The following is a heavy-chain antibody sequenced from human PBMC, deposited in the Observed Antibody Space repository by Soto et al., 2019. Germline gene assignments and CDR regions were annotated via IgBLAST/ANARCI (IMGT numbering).Heavy chain of an antibody. J-gene: IGHJ4*02. CDR2: IGGSGGGT. CDR1: GFPFDIYT. V-gene: IGHV3-23*01. Sequence: DVQLLESGGGLVQPGKSLKLSCAASGFPFDIYTMSWVRQAPGKGLEWVSLIGGSGGGTNYAASVRGRFTTTRDNSKNTLYLHMRSLSPEDTAMDYCVNTRGLIDYWGQGTLVTVSS. CDR3: VNTRGLIDY. D-gene: IGHD1-1*01.